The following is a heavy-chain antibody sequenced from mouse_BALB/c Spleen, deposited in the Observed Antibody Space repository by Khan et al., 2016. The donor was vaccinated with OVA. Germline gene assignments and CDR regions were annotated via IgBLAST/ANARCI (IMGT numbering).Heavy chain of an antibody. J-gene: IGHJ4*01. CDR1: GVSLTNYG. CDR2: IWSDGST. CDR3: ARQPYYHYYVMDF. V-gene: IGHV2-6-1*01. Sequence: QVQLKQSGPGLVAPSQSLSITCTISGVSLTNYGVHWLRQPPGKGLEWLVVIWSDGSTTYNSALKSRLSISKDNSKSQVFLKMNSLQTDDSAMYXCARQPYYHYYVMDFWGQGTSVTGSA. D-gene: IGHD2-10*01.